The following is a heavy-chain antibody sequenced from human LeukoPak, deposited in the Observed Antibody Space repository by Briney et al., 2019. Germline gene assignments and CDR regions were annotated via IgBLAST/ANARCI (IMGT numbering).Heavy chain of an antibody. CDR2: ISSSGDSL. J-gene: IGHJ4*02. CDR3: AITGY. CDR1: GFTFNSYE. Sequence: GGSLRLSCAASGFTFNSYEMSWVRQAPGKGLEWVSYISSSGDSLYYADSVKGRFTISRDNARNSLYLQMNNLRAEDTAIYYCAITGYWGQGTLVTVSS. D-gene: IGHD4-11*01. V-gene: IGHV3-48*03.